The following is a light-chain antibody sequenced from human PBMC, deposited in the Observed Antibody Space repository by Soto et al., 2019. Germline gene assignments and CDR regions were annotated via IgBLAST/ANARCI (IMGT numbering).Light chain of an antibody. CDR2: GNS. Sequence: QSVLTQPPSVSGAPGQRVIISCTGSSSNIGAGYAVHWYQQLPGTAPKLLIYGNSNRPSGVPDRFSGSKSGTSASLAITGLQDEDEADHYCQSYDSSLSGSGVFGTGTKLTVL. V-gene: IGLV1-40*01. CDR1: SSNIGAGYA. J-gene: IGLJ1*01. CDR3: QSYDSSLSGSGV.